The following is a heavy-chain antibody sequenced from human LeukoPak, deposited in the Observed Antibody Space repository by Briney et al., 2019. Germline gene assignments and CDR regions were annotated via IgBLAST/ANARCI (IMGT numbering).Heavy chain of an antibody. CDR1: GDSINSLDL. CDR2: IYHSGST. CDR3: ARGHDSSGYYEPGYDY. J-gene: IGHJ4*02. D-gene: IGHD3-22*01. Sequence: SETLSLTCTVSGDSINSLDLWSWVRQPPGKGLEWIGYIYHSGSTYYNPSLKSRVTISVDRSKNQFSLKLSSVTAADTAVYYCARGHDSSGYYEPGYDYWGQGTLVTVSS. V-gene: IGHV4-4*02.